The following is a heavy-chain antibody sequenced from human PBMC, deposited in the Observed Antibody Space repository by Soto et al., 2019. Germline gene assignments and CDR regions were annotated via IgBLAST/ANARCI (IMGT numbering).Heavy chain of an antibody. CDR1: GFSLTTTSMG. CDR3: AHAGDYDLLSFDH. V-gene: IGHV2-5*02. J-gene: IGHJ4*02. CDR2: IYWDDDQ. D-gene: IGHD4-17*01. Sequence: SGPTLVNPTQTLTLTCAFSGFSLTTTSMGVAWIRQPPGKALEWLALIYWDDDQRYSPSLKDRLTISKDTSRSRVVLTISNMNPEDTGTYFCAHAGDYDLLSFDHWGPGTLVTVSS.